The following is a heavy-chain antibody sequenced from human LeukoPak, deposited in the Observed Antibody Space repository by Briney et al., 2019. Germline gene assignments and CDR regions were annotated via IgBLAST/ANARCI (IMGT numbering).Heavy chain of an antibody. D-gene: IGHD2-21*02. CDR3: AKGNCGGDCYTYYYFYMGV. CDR2: IRFDGSNK. CDR1: GITFSSYG. V-gene: IGHV3-30*02. J-gene: IGHJ6*03. Sequence: TGGSLRLSCAASGITFSSYGMHWVRQAPGKGLEWVAFIRFDGSNKYYADSVKGRFTISRDNSKLYLQMNGLRAEDTAVYYCAKGNCGGDCYTYYYFYMGVWGKGTTVTVSS.